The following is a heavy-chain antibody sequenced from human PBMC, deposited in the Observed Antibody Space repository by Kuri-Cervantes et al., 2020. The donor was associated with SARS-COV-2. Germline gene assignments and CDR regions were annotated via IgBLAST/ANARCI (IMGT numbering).Heavy chain of an antibody. D-gene: IGHD2-2*02. Sequence: ESLKISCAVYGGSFSGYYWSWIRQPPGKGLEWIGEINHSGSTNYNPSLKSRVTVSVDTSKDQFSLKLSSVTAADTAVYYCARQGCSSTSCYSMDVWGQGTTVTVSS. V-gene: IGHV4-34*01. CDR3: ARQGCSSTSCYSMDV. CDR1: GGSFSGYY. CDR2: INHSGST. J-gene: IGHJ6*02.